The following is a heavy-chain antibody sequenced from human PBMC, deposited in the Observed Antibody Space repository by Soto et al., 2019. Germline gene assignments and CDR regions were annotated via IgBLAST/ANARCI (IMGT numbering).Heavy chain of an antibody. Sequence: GGSLRLSCAASGFTFSSYAMGWVRQAPGKGLEWVSAISGSGGGTYYADSVKGRFTISRDNSKNTLYLQMNSLRAEDTAVYYCAKGIPDYYDLYPVDYWGQGTLVTVSS. D-gene: IGHD3-22*01. CDR2: ISGSGGGT. CDR3: AKGIPDYYDLYPVDY. J-gene: IGHJ4*02. V-gene: IGHV3-23*01. CDR1: GFTFSSYA.